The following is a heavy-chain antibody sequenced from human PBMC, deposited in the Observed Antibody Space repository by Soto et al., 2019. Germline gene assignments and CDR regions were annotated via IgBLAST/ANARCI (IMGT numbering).Heavy chain of an antibody. V-gene: IGHV3-9*01. CDR3: AKAMPYYYYGMDV. CDR2: ISWNSGSI. J-gene: IGHJ6*02. Sequence: GGSLRLSCAASGFTFDEYAMHWVRQVPGKGLEWVSGISWNSGSIGYADSVKGRFTICRDNAKNSLYLQMNSLRAEDTALYYCAKAMPYYYYGMDVWGQGTTVTVSS. CDR1: GFTFDEYA.